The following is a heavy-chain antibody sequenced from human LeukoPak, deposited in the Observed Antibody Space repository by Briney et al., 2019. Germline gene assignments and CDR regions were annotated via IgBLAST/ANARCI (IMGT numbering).Heavy chain of an antibody. CDR1: GFTFSRYG. J-gene: IGHJ4*02. V-gene: IGHV3-30*02. CDR2: IRYDGRNK. Sequence: GGSLRLSCAASGFTFSRYGMHWVRQAPGKGLGWMAFIRYDGRNKYYADSVKGRFTISRDNSKNTLYLQMNSLRAEDTAVYYCAKTDGTIWFRELVGLAVVDYWGQGTLVTVSS. D-gene: IGHD3-10*01. CDR3: AKTDGTIWFRELVGLAVVDY.